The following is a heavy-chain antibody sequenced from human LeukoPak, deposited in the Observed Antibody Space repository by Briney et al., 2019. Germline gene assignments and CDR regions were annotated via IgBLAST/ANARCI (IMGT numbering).Heavy chain of an antibody. D-gene: IGHD4-23*01. V-gene: IGHV1-46*01. Sequence: ASVKVSCKASGYSFTSYYIHWVRQAPGQGLESVGIINPGGGSTSYAQKFQDRVTMTRDTSTSTVYMELNSLRSEDTAVYYCAKDLRWDHPGLDPWGQGTLVIVSS. CDR3: AKDLRWDHPGLDP. CDR2: INPGGGST. J-gene: IGHJ5*02. CDR1: GYSFTSYY.